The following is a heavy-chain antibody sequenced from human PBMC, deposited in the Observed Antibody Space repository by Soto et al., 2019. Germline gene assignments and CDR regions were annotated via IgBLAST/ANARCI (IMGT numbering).Heavy chain of an antibody. D-gene: IGHD6-25*01. CDR2: IRSKAYGGTT. CDR1: GLTIGDYA. CDR3: TRVAAYDAFDI. V-gene: IGHV3-49*04. Sequence: HPGGSLRLSCTASGLTIGDYAMSWVRQAPGKGLEWVGFIRSKAYGGTTVYAASVKGRFTISRDDSKSLAYLQRNSLKTEDTAVYYCTRVAAYDAFDIWGQGTMVTVS. J-gene: IGHJ3*02.